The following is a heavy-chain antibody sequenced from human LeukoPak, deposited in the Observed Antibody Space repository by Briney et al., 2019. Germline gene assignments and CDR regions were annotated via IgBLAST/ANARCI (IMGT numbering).Heavy chain of an antibody. CDR1: GFTFTRYT. D-gene: IGHD2-21*01. V-gene: IGHV3-30*04. J-gene: IGHJ4*02. CDR2: VLYNGSKK. Sequence: GGSLRLSCAASGFTFTRYTMNWVRQAPGKGLEWVALVLYNGSKKYYADSVKGRFTLSRDNSKNTLSLEMNALRADDTAVYYCVRDNYGGILDFWGQGTLVTVSS. CDR3: VRDNYGGILDF.